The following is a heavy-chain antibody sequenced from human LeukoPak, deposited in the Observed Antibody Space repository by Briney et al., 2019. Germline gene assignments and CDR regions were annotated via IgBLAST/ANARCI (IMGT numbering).Heavy chain of an antibody. CDR1: GFSFSRYS. V-gene: IGHV3-21*01. CDR3: AKAGYYYDMDY. D-gene: IGHD3-22*01. CDR2: IDSGSTYI. Sequence: GGSLRLSCAASGFSFSRYSVIWARQAPGKGLEWIASIDSGSTYIFSADSVKGRFTISRDNTKKSLYLHLNSLRVEDTAIYYCAKAGYYYDMDYWGQGTLVTVSS. J-gene: IGHJ4*02.